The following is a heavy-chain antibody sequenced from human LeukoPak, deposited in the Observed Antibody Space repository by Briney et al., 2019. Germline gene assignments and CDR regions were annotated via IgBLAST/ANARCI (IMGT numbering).Heavy chain of an antibody. CDR3: ARAVFDENLDY. V-gene: IGHV3-30*04. J-gene: IGHJ4*02. CDR2: ISYHGIDR. CDR1: GFTFSSQA. D-gene: IGHD3-10*02. Sequence: GGSLRLSCAASGFTFSSQAMHWVRQAPGKGLEWVAVISYHGIDRYYADSVKGRFTISRDNSNSTLYLQMNSLGTEDTAVYFCARAVFDENLDYWGQGVLVTVSS.